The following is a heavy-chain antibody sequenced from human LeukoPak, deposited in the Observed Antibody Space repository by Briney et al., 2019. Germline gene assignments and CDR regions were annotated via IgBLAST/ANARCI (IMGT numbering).Heavy chain of an antibody. J-gene: IGHJ5*02. D-gene: IGHD3-10*01. CDR2: TYYDGST. Sequence: SETLSLTCTVSGGSISIANYFWGWIRQPPGKGLEWIGSTYYDGSTYYNPSLKSRVTISVDTSKNQFSLKLSSVTAADTAVYYCAREYIDRYGSGDRARFDPWGQGTLVTVSS. V-gene: IGHV4-39*07. CDR1: GGSISIANYF. CDR3: AREYIDRYGSGDRARFDP.